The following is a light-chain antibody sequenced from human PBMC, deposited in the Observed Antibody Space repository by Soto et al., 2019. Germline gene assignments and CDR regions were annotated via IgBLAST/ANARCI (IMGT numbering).Light chain of an antibody. CDR2: VAS. CDR3: QLYGISLWT. Sequence: EIVLTQSPGTLSLSPGERATLSCRASQSVSSSYLAWYQQRPGQAPRLLIYVASSRATGIPDRFSGSGSGTDFTLTSSRLEPEDFAVYYCQLYGISLWTFGQGTKVDIK. V-gene: IGKV3-20*01. J-gene: IGKJ1*01. CDR1: QSVSSSY.